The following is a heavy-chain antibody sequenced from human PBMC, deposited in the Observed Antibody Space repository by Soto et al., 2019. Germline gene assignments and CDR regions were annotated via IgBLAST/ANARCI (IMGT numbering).Heavy chain of an antibody. CDR1: GFTFSSYG. V-gene: IGHV3-30*18. J-gene: IGHJ5*02. Sequence: GGSLRLSCAASGFTFSSYGMHWVRQAPGKGLEWVAVISYDGSNKYYADSVKGRFTISRDNSKNTLYLQMNSLRAEDTAVYYCAKIGGYCSSTSCFAPWGQGTLVTVSS. CDR2: ISYDGSNK. CDR3: AKIGGYCSSTSCFAP. D-gene: IGHD2-2*01.